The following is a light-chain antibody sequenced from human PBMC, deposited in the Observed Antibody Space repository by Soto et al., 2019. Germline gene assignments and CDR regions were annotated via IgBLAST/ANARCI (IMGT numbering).Light chain of an antibody. CDR3: QQYNNWPPWT. CDR1: QSLNTN. Sequence: ETVMTRSPATLSVSPGEGATLSCRASQSLNTNLAWYQQKPGQAPRLLIYGASTRATGIPARFSGSGSGTEFTLTISSLQSEDFAVYYCQQYNNWPPWTFGQGTKVDIK. J-gene: IGKJ1*01. V-gene: IGKV3-15*01. CDR2: GAS.